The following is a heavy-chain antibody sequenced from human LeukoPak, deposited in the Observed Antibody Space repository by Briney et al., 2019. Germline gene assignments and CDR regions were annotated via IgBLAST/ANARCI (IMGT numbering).Heavy chain of an antibody. Sequence: GGSLRLSCAASGFTFDDYGMSWVRQAPGKGLEWVSGINWNGGSTYYADSVKGRFTISRDNSKNSLYLQMNSLRTEDTALYYCAKASAVAGGFWDYWGQGTLVTVSS. CDR1: GFTFDDYG. J-gene: IGHJ4*02. V-gene: IGHV3-43*02. D-gene: IGHD6-19*01. CDR3: AKASAVAGGFWDY. CDR2: INWNGGST.